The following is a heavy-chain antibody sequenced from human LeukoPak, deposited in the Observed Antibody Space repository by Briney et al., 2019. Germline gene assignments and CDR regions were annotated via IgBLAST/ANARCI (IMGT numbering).Heavy chain of an antibody. CDR3: ARDRIPRYSSGWHDFDY. D-gene: IGHD6-19*01. CDR2: SSTYNGNT. CDR1: GYIFTSYG. Sequence: ASVKVSCKTSGYIFTSYGISWVRQAPGLGLEWMGWSSTYNGNTNYAQKFQGRVTMTTDTSTSTAYMELRSLTSDDTAVYYCARDRIPRYSSGWHDFDYWGQGTLVTVSS. J-gene: IGHJ4*02. V-gene: IGHV1-18*01.